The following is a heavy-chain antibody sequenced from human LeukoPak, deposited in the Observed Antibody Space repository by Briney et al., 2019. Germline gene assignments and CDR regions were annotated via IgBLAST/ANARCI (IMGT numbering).Heavy chain of an antibody. J-gene: IGHJ4*02. V-gene: IGHV3-64D*06. CDR1: GFTFSSYA. Sequence: PGGSLRLSCSASGFTFSSYAMHWVRQAPGKGLEYVSGVSSNGGSTYYADSVKGRITISRDNSENTLYLQMSSLRAEDTAVYYCAKEGTGIHFDYWGQGTLVTVSS. CDR2: VSSNGGST. D-gene: IGHD1-1*01. CDR3: AKEGTGIHFDY.